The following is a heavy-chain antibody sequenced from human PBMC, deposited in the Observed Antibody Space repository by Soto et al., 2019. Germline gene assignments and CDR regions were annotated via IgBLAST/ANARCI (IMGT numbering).Heavy chain of an antibody. Sequence: PGGSLRLSCEASGFTFSSAWMRWVRQAPGKGLEWVSYISSSSSYTNYADSVKGRFTISRDNAKNSLYLQMNSLRAEDTAVYYCAREAPIVAARSNDIWGQGTMVTVSS. V-gene: IGHV3-11*06. CDR2: ISSSSSYT. D-gene: IGHD6-25*01. J-gene: IGHJ3*02. CDR3: AREAPIVAARSNDI. CDR1: GFTFSSAW.